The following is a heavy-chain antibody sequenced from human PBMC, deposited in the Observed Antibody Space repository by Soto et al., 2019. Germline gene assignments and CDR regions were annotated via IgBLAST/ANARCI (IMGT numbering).Heavy chain of an antibody. D-gene: IGHD3-10*01. CDR3: ATLWFGEGNY. V-gene: IGHV4-39*01. CDR1: GGSISSSSYY. Sequence: QLQLQESGPGLVKPSETLSLTCTVSGGSISSSSYYWGWIRQPPGKGLEWIGRIYYSGSTSYNPSLKSRVPISVDTSKNQFSLKLSSVTAADTAVYYCATLWFGEGNYWGQGTLVTVSS. J-gene: IGHJ4*02. CDR2: IYYSGST.